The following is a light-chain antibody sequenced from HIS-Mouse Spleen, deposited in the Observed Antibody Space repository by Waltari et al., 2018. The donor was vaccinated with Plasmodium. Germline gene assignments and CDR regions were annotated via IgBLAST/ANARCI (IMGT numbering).Light chain of an antibody. V-gene: IGKV3-20*01. CDR2: GAS. CDR3: QQYGSSPPYT. Sequence: EIVLTQSPGTLSLSPGERATLSCRASQSVSSSYLAWYQQKPGQAPRLLIYGASSRATGRPDRISGSGSGTEFTITISRLEPEDFAVYYCQQYGSSPPYTFGQGTKLEIK. J-gene: IGKJ2*01. CDR1: QSVSSSY.